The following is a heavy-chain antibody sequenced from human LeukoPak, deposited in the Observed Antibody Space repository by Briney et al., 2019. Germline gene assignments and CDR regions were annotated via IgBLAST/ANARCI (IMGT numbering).Heavy chain of an antibody. CDR2: IKQDGSEK. J-gene: IGHJ4*02. Sequence: GGSLRLSCAASGFIFSNYWMSWVRQAPGKGLEWVASIKQDGSEKYYVDSVKGRFTISRDDAKNSLYLQMNSLRAEDTAVYYCARPPRYSSSWLDCWGQGALVTVSS. D-gene: IGHD6-13*01. V-gene: IGHV3-7*03. CDR1: GFIFSNYW. CDR3: ARPPRYSSSWLDC.